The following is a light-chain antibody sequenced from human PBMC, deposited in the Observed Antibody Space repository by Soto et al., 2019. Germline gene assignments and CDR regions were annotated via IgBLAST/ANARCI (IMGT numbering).Light chain of an antibody. CDR3: QKYNSAPSP. J-gene: IGKJ3*01. Sequence: DIQMTQSPSTLSASVGDRVTITCRASQSISSWLAWYQQKPGKAPKLLIYDASSLESGVPSRFSGSGSGTEFTLTISSLQPEDVATYYCQKYNSAPSPFGPGTKVDIK. V-gene: IGKV1-5*01. CDR1: QSISSW. CDR2: DAS.